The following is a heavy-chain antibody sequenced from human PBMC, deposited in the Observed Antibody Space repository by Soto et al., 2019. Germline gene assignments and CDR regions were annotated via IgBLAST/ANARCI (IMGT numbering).Heavy chain of an antibody. Sequence: QVQLQESGPGLVKTSDTLSLTCTVPGGSITPYYWSWIRQPPGEGLEWIGYVSYSGKTGYNPSLKSRVSMSIDTSKNEFSLKLTSLTAADAATYYCARQQYTVVTAFDVWGQGTTVAVSS. CDR3: ARQQYTVVTAFDV. CDR1: GGSITPYY. CDR2: VSYSGKT. D-gene: IGHD2-15*01. V-gene: IGHV4-59*07. J-gene: IGHJ3*01.